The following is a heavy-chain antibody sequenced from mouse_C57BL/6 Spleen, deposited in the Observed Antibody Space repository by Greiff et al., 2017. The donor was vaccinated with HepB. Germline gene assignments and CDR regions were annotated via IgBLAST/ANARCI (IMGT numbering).Heavy chain of an antibody. J-gene: IGHJ4*01. CDR3: LVNAMDY. V-gene: IGHV1-15*01. D-gene: IGHD2-13*01. CDR2: IDPETGGT. CDR1: GYTFTDYE. Sequence: QVQLKQSGAELVRPGASVTLSCKASGYTFTDYEMHWVKQTPVHGLEWIGAIDPETGGTAYNQKFKGKAILTADKSSSTAYMELRSLTSEDSAVYYLLVNAMDYWGQGTSVTVSS.